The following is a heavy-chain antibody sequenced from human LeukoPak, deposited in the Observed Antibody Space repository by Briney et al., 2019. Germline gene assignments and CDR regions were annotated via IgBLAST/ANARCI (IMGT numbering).Heavy chain of an antibody. D-gene: IGHD3-10*01. Sequence: GESLKISCKGSGYSFTSYWIGWVRQMPGKGLEWMGIIYPGDSDTRYSPSFQGQVTISADKSINTAYLQWSRLKASDTAMYYCERHKEDYYGSGSYGLDYWSQGTLVTVSS. CDR1: GYSFTSYW. J-gene: IGHJ4*02. CDR2: IYPGDSDT. CDR3: ERHKEDYYGSGSYGLDY. V-gene: IGHV5-51*01.